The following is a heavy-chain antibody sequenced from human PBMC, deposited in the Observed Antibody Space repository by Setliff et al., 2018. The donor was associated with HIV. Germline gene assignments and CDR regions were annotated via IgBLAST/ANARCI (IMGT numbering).Heavy chain of an antibody. V-gene: IGHV1-2*02. J-gene: IGHJ3*01. Sequence: ASVKVSCKASGYTFSNYVMQWVRQAPGQGLEWMGWINPNSGGTNYAQKFQGRVTMTRDTSISTAYMELSSLRSEDTAVYYCARGQASNDYGVSFWGQGTMVTVSS. CDR2: INPNSGGT. CDR3: ARGQASNDYGVSF. CDR1: GYTFSNYV. D-gene: IGHD4-17*01.